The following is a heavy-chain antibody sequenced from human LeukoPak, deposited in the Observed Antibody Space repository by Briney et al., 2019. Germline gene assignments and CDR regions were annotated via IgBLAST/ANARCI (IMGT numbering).Heavy chain of an antibody. Sequence: GGSLRLSCAASGFTFSSYGMHWVRQAPGKGLEWVAFIRYDGSNKYYADSVKGRFTISRDNSKNTLYLQMNSLRAEDTAVYYCAKDSSYGSGSYRWFDPWGQGTLVTVSS. CDR3: AKDSSYGSGSYRWFDP. CDR1: GFTFSSYG. D-gene: IGHD3-10*01. J-gene: IGHJ5*02. CDR2: IRYDGSNK. V-gene: IGHV3-30*02.